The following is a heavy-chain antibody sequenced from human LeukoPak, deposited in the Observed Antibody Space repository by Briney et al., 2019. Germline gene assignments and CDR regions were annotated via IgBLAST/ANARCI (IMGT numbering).Heavy chain of an antibody. Sequence: PSETLSLTCAVYGGSISSGSYYWSWIRQPAGKGLEWIGRIYTSGSTNYNPSLKSRVTISVDTSKNQFSLKLSSVTAADTAVYYCARGAVADDYYFDYWGQGTLVTVSS. CDR3: ARGAVADDYYFDY. CDR1: GGSISSGSYY. J-gene: IGHJ4*02. CDR2: IYTSGST. V-gene: IGHV4-61*02. D-gene: IGHD6-19*01.